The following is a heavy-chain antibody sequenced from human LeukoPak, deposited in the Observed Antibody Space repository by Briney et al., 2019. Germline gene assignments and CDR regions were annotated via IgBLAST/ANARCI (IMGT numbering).Heavy chain of an antibody. CDR2: INWNGGST. J-gene: IGHJ4*02. CDR3: ARFTYYYDSSGYYYPGAFDY. Sequence: PGGSLRLSCAASGFTFSSYWMHWVRQAPGKGLEWVSGINWNGGSTGYADSVKGRFTISRDNAKNSLYLQMNSLRAEDTALYYCARFTYYYDSSGYYYPGAFDYWGQGTLVTVSS. CDR1: GFTFSSYW. V-gene: IGHV3-20*04. D-gene: IGHD3-22*01.